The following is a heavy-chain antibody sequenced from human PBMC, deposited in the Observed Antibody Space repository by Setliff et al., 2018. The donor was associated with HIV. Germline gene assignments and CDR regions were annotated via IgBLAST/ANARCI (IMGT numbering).Heavy chain of an antibody. Sequence: PSETLSLTCTVSGGSISSGTYYWSWIRQHPGKGLEWIGYIYYSGNPFYNPSLRSRVTISLDTSKNQFSLKLSSVTAADTAVYYCARHSPSDYWGQGTLVTVSS. CDR1: GGSISSGTYY. CDR2: IYYSGNP. CDR3: ARHSPSDY. J-gene: IGHJ4*02. V-gene: IGHV4-31*03.